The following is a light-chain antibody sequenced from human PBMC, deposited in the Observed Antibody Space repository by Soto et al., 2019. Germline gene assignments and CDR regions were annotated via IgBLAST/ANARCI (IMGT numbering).Light chain of an antibody. J-gene: IGKJ2*01. CDR1: QTITTY. CDR2: AAS. Sequence: DIQMTQSPSSLFASVGDSVTITCRASQTITTYLNWYRQKPGKAPKLLIYAASSLQSGVPSRFSGSGSETEFTLTISSLQPDDCATYYCHTYNSYSLHTFGQGTKLEIK. CDR3: HTYNSYSLHT. V-gene: IGKV1-39*01.